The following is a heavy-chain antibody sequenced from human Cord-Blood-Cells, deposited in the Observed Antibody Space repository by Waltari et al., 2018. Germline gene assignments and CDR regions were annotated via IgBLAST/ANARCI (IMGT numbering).Heavy chain of an antibody. D-gene: IGHD6-19*01. CDR3: ARSLDSSGWYGHY. V-gene: IGHV4-61*01. CDR1: GGSVSSGRYY. CDR2: IYYSGST. Sequence: QVQLQESGPGLVKPSETLSLTCTVSGGSVSSGRYYWSWIRQPPGKGLEWIGYIYYSGSTNYNPSLKSRVTISVDTSKNQFSLKLSSVTAADTAVYYCARSLDSSGWYGHYWGQGTLVTVSS. J-gene: IGHJ4*02.